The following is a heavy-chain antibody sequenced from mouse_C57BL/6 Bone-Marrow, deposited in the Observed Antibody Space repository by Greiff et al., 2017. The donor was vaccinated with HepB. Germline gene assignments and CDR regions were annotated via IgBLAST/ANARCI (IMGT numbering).Heavy chain of an antibody. J-gene: IGHJ1*03. D-gene: IGHD1-1*01. V-gene: IGHV1-85*01. Sequence: QVQLQQSGPELVKPGASVKLSCKASCYTFTSYDINWVKQRPGQGLEWIGWIKPRDGSTKYNEKFKGKATLTVDTSSRTAYMELHSLSSEYSAVYCCARLEFDGSSGDWYFDVWGTGTTVTVSS. CDR1: CYTFTSYD. CDR2: IKPRDGST. CDR3: ARLEFDGSSGDWYFDV.